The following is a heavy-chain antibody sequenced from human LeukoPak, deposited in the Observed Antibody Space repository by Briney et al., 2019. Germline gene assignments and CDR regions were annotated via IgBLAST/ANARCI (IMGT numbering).Heavy chain of an antibody. J-gene: IGHJ4*02. V-gene: IGHV4-38-2*02. D-gene: IGHD5-18*01. CDR3: ARGPPRYTSY. CDR1: GYSISSGYY. CDR2: VDQSGGT. Sequence: SETLSLTCSVSGYSISSGYYWGWIRQPPGKGLEWIGSVDQSGGTYYNPSLKGRVTMSVDTSKNQFSLKLTSVTAADTAVYYCARGPPRYTSYWGQGALVTVSS.